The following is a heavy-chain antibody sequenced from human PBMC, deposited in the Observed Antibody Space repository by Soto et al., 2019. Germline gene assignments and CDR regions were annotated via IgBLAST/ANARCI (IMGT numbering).Heavy chain of an antibody. D-gene: IGHD5-12*01. V-gene: IGHV3-15*01. J-gene: IGHJ6*03. CDR1: EFTFSNAW. CDR2: IKSKTDGGTT. CDR3: TTEHSGYDYYYFYYYMDV. Sequence: EVQLVESGGGLVKPEGSLRLSCAASEFTFSNAWMSWVRQAPGKGLEWVGRIKSKTDGGTTDYAAPVKGRFTMSRDDSKNTPYLQMNSLKTEDTAVYYCTTEHSGYDYYYFYYYMDVWGKGTTVTVSS.